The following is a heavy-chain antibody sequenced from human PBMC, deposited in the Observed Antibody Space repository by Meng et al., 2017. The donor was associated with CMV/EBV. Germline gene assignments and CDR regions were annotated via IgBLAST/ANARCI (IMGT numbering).Heavy chain of an antibody. CDR1: GFTFSNAW. CDR3: TTSVYYDSSGYEEFDY. D-gene: IGHD3-22*01. J-gene: IGHJ4*02. V-gene: IGHV3-15*01. Sequence: GESLKIPCAASGFTFSNAWMSWVRQAPGKGLEWVGRIKSKTDGGTTDYAAPVKGRFTISRNDSENTLYPQMTSLKTEDTAVYYCTTSVYYDSSGYEEFDYWGQGTLVTVSS. CDR2: IKSKTDGGTT.